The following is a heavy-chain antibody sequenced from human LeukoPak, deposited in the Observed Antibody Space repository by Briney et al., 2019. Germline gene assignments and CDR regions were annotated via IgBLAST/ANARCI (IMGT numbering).Heavy chain of an antibody. D-gene: IGHD3-22*01. Sequence: PGGSLRLSCAASGFTFSSYWMHWVRQAPGKGLEWVSTLSTSGGSTYYADSVKGRFTISRDNSKNTLYLQLNSLRAEDTAIYYCAKRGFYDGSGRFYFDNWGQGTLVTVSS. CDR2: LSTSGGST. V-gene: IGHV3-23*01. J-gene: IGHJ4*02. CDR3: AKRGFYDGSGRFYFDN. CDR1: GFTFSSYW.